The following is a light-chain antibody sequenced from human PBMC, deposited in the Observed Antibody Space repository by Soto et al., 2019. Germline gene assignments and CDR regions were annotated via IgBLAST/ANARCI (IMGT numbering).Light chain of an antibody. CDR1: QVMSSW. J-gene: IGKJ5*01. CDR2: AAS. CDR3: QQANSFPIT. V-gene: IGKV1D-12*01. Sequence: DLQVAQSPFSVFAAVGGGVPLTFRASQVMSSWLAWYQQKPGKAPKLLIFAASTLQSGVPSRFSGSGSGTDFTLTISSLQPEDFATYYCQQANSFPITFGQGTRLEIK.